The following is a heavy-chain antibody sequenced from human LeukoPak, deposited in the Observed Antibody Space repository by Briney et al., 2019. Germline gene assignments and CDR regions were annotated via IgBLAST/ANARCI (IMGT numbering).Heavy chain of an antibody. CDR3: AKGLVATVFSAFDI. J-gene: IGHJ3*02. Sequence: SGGSLRLSCAASGFTFSSYWMSWVRQAPGKGLEWVANIKEDGSEKYYVDSVKGRFTISRDNAKNSLFLHMNSLRDEDTAVYYCAKGLVATVFSAFDIWGQGTMVTVSS. CDR2: IKEDGSEK. D-gene: IGHD5-12*01. V-gene: IGHV3-7*01. CDR1: GFTFSSYW.